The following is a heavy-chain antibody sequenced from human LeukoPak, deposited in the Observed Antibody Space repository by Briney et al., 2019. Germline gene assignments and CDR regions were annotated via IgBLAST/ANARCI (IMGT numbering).Heavy chain of an antibody. J-gene: IGHJ5*02. CDR1: GGSFSGYY. V-gene: IGHV4-34*01. Sequence: PSETLSLTCAVYGGSFSGYYWSWIRQPPGKGLEWIGEINHSGSTNYNPSLKSRVTISVDTSKNQFSLKLSSVTAADTAVYYCARRRGYDSSGYYRRGFDPWGQGTLVTVSS. CDR2: INHSGST. CDR3: ARRRGYDSSGYYRRGFDP. D-gene: IGHD3-22*01.